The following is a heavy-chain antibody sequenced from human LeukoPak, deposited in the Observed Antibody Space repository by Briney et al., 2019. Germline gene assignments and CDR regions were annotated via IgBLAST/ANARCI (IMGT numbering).Heavy chain of an antibody. J-gene: IGHJ4*02. CDR3: AKVSDYYYDSSGGSYFDY. CDR2: TYYRSKWYN. D-gene: IGHD3-22*01. Sequence: SQTLSLTCAISGDSVSSNSAAWNWIRQSPSRGLEWLGRTYYRSKWYNDYAVSVKSRITINPDTSKNQFSLQLNSVTPEDTAVYYCAKVSDYYYDSSGGSYFDYWGQGTLVTVSS. V-gene: IGHV6-1*01. CDR1: GDSVSSNSAA.